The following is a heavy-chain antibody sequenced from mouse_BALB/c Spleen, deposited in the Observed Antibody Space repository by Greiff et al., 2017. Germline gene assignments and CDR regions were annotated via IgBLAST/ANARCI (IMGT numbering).Heavy chain of an antibody. V-gene: IGHV3-2*02. J-gene: IGHJ4*01. CDR3: AKAYRYGYAMDY. CDR2: ISYSGST. CDR1: GYSITSDYA. Sequence: VQLKQSGPGLVKPSQSLSLTCTVTGYSITSDYAWNWIRQFPGNKLEWMGYISYSGSTSYNPSLKGRISITRDTSKNQFFLQLNTVTTEDTATYYCAKAYRYGYAMDYWGQGTSVTVSS. D-gene: IGHD2-14*01.